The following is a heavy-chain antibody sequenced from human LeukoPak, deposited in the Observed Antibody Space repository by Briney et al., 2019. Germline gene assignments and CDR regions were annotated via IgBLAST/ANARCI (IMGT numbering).Heavy chain of an antibody. V-gene: IGHV3-21*01. D-gene: IGHD6-19*01. J-gene: IGHJ4*02. CDR3: ARDVGIAVAGFDY. CDR2: ISSSSSYI. CDR1: GFTFSSYS. Sequence: GGSLRLSCAASGFTFSSYSMNWVRQAPGKGLEWVSSISSSSSYIYYADSVKGRFTISRDNAKSSLYLQMNSLRAEDTAVYYCARDVGIAVAGFDYWGQGTLVTVS.